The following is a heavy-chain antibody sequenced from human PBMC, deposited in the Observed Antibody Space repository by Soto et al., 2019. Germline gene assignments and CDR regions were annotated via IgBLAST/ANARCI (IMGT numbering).Heavy chain of an antibody. Sequence: EVQLVESGGGLVQPGGSLRVSCAASGFTFSSYAMSWVRQAPGKGLEWVSAISGSGGSTYYADSVKGRFTISRDNSKNTLYLQMNSLRAEDTAVYYCAKDGNPIPYLTGYYRLGWFDPWGQGTLVTVSS. D-gene: IGHD3-9*01. CDR2: ISGSGGST. CDR1: GFTFSSYA. J-gene: IGHJ5*02. V-gene: IGHV3-23*04. CDR3: AKDGNPIPYLTGYYRLGWFDP.